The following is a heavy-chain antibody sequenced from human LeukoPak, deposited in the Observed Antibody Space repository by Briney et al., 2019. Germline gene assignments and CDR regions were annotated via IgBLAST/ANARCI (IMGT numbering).Heavy chain of an antibody. CDR1: GYTFTGYY. CDR2: INPNSGGA. D-gene: IGHD2-15*01. Sequence: ASVKASCKASGYTFTGYYMHWGRQSAGQGLEWRGWINPNSGGAIYAQKFQGRVTMTRDTSIRTAYIELRRLRSDDTAVYYCARGIVVVVAANYYFDYWAQGTLVTVSS. CDR3: ARGIVVVVAANYYFDY. V-gene: IGHV1-2*02. J-gene: IGHJ4*02.